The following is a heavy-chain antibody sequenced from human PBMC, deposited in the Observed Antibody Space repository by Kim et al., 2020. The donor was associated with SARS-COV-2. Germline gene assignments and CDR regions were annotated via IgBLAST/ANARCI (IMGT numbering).Heavy chain of an antibody. D-gene: IGHD3-10*01. Sequence: YADSVKGRFTISRDNAKNSLYLQMNSLRDEDTAVYYCARDMFDHYGSGRVWGQGTTVTVSS. CDR3: ARDMFDHYGSGRV. J-gene: IGHJ6*02. V-gene: IGHV3-48*02.